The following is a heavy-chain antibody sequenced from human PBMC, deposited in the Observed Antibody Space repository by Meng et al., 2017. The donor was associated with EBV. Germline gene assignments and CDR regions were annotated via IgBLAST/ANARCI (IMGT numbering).Heavy chain of an antibody. CDR2: INVGVGYT. V-gene: IGHV1-3*01. CDR3: VRGPPVGVPGPGDY. J-gene: IGHJ4*02. Sequence: VHVVQSVAEVKNPGASVKVSCKASGDAFTSYILHWVRQAPGKRLEWMGWINVGVGYTKYSQKFQGRVTISSDTSATTGYMELSSLRSEDTAVYYCVRGPPVGVPGPGDYWGQGTLVTVSS. D-gene: IGHD2-21*01. CDR1: GDAFTSYI.